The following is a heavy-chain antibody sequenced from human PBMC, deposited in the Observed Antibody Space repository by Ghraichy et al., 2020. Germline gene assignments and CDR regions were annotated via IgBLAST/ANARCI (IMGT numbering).Heavy chain of an antibody. V-gene: IGHV4-39*01. CDR3: ARGLGYCSSTSCYEIDY. CDR2: IYYSGST. CDR1: GGSISSSSYY. J-gene: IGHJ4*02. Sequence: SETLSLTCTVSGGSISSSSYYWGWIRQPPGKGLEWIGSIYYSGSTYYNPSLKSRVTISVDTSKNQFSLKLSSVTAADTAVYYCARGLGYCSSTSCYEIDYGGQGTLVTVSS. D-gene: IGHD2-2*01.